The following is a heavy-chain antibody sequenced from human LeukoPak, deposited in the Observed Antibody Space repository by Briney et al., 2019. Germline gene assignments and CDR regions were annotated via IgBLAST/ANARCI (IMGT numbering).Heavy chain of an antibody. D-gene: IGHD1-26*01. J-gene: IGHJ4*02. CDR2: INPNSGGT. Sequence: ASVKVSCKASGYTFTGYYMHWERQAPGQGLEWMGWINPNSGGTNYAQKFQGRVTMTRDTSISTAYMELSRLRSDDTAVYYCARGVGATMGSDYWGQGTLVTVSS. V-gene: IGHV1-2*02. CDR3: ARGVGATMGSDY. CDR1: GYTFTGYY.